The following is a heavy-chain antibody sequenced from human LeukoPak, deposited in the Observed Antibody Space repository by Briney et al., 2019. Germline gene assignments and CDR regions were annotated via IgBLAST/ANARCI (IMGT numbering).Heavy chain of an antibody. CDR3: ARCLYSSGWETGAFDI. Sequence: SETLSLTCTVSGGSISSYYWSWIRQPPGKGLEWIGYIYYSGSTNYNPSLKSRVTISVDTSKNQFPLKLSSVTAADTAVYYCARCLYSSGWETGAFDIWGQGTMVTVSS. J-gene: IGHJ3*02. CDR1: GGSISSYY. CDR2: IYYSGST. D-gene: IGHD6-19*01. V-gene: IGHV4-59*01.